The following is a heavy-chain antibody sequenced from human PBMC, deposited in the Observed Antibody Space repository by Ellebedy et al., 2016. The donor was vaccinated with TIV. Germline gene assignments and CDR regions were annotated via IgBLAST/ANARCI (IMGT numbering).Heavy chain of an antibody. J-gene: IGHJ4*02. CDR1: GYSFTTHW. D-gene: IGHD1-26*01. Sequence: GESLKISCTASGYSFTTHWIGWVRQRPGKGLEWVGIIYPSDSDVRYSPSFQGQVTISVDKSITTAYLEWTSLRASDSAMYYCARLPKGGRFYFDNWGQGTLVTVSS. CDR3: ARLPKGGRFYFDN. CDR2: IYPSDSDV. V-gene: IGHV5-51*01.